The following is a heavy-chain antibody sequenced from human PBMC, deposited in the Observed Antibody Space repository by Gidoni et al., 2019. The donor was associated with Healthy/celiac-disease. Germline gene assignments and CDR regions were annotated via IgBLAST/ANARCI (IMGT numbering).Heavy chain of an antibody. V-gene: IGHV1-8*01. Sequence: QVQLEQSGAEVKKPGASVKVSCKASGYTFTSYDINWVRQATGQGLEWMGWMNPNSGNTGYAQKFQGRVTMTRNTSISTAYMELSSLRSEDTAVYYCARAARIVGATFYYYYMDVWGKGTTVTVSS. CDR2: MNPNSGNT. CDR1: GYTFTSYD. J-gene: IGHJ6*03. CDR3: ARAARIVGATFYYYYMDV. D-gene: IGHD1-26*01.